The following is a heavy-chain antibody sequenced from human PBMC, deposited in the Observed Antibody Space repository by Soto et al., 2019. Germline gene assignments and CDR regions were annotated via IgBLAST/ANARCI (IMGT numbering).Heavy chain of an antibody. CDR1: RDTFTIYY. CDR2: INPHGGST. D-gene: IGHD1-26*01. Sequence: QLVQSGGGVKQPGPSWKVSCKAPRDTFTIYYINWVRQAPGQGLGWMGVINPHGGSTAYAQKFKGRVTLTRDTSASTVYMEVSSLTSEDTAMYYCARSSGGNFGIIIEGTNWFAPWGQGTLVTVSS. J-gene: IGHJ5*02. V-gene: IGHV1-46*01. CDR3: ARSSGGNFGIIIEGTNWFAP.